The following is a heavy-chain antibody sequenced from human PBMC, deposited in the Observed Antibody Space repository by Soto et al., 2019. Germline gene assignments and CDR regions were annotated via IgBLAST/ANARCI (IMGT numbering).Heavy chain of an antibody. Sequence: GESLKISCKGSGCSFTTYWIGWVRQMPGKGLEWMGIIYPRDSYTNYSPSFQGHVTISADKSISTAYLQWSSLKASDTATYYCARVWSEIPAAMQPYYYYYGMDVWGQGTTVTVSS. CDR2: IYPRDSYT. CDR3: ARVWSEIPAAMQPYYYYYGMDV. D-gene: IGHD2-2*01. CDR1: GCSFTTYW. V-gene: IGHV5-10-1*01. J-gene: IGHJ6*02.